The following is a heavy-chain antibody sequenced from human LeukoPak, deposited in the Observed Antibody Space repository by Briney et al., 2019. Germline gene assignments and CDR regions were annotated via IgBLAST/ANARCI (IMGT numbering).Heavy chain of an antibody. D-gene: IGHD1-26*01. Sequence: GGSLRLSCAASGFTFSSYSMNWVRQAPGKGLEWVSSSSSSSSYIYYADSVKGRFTISRDNAKNSLYLQMNSLRAEDTAVYYCARDPYSGAYGTDYYYYMDLWGQGTTVTISS. CDR1: GFTFSSYS. J-gene: IGHJ6*03. V-gene: IGHV3-21*01. CDR3: ARDPYSGAYGTDYYYYMDL. CDR2: SSSSSSYI.